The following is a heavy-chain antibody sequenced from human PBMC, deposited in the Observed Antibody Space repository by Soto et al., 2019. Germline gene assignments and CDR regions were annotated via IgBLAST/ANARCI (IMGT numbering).Heavy chain of an antibody. Sequence: QVQLQQWGAGLLKPSETLSLTCAVYGGSFSGYYWSWIRQPPGKGLEWIGEINHSGSTNYNPSLKGPVTISVDTSKNQFALKLSSVTAADTAVYYCARGRYCSSTSCHRPFDYWGQGTLVTVSS. CDR2: INHSGST. CDR1: GGSFSGYY. V-gene: IGHV4-34*01. D-gene: IGHD2-2*01. CDR3: ARGRYCSSTSCHRPFDY. J-gene: IGHJ4*02.